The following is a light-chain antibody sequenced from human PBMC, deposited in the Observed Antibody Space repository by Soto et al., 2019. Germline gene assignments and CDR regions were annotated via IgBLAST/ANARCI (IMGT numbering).Light chain of an antibody. CDR1: GSTIGAAYD. J-gene: IGLJ7*01. Sequence: QPVLTQPPSVSGAPGQRVTISCTGSGSTIGAAYDVHWYQQFPGTAPKVLIYGNTNRPSGVPDRFSGSKSGTSASLAITGLQAEDEADYYCQTYDNSLNAYVFGTGTQLTVL. V-gene: IGLV1-40*01. CDR3: QTYDNSLNAYV. CDR2: GNT.